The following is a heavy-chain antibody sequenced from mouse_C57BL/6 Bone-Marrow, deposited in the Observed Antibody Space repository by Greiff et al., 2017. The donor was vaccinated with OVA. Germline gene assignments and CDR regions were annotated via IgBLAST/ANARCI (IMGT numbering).Heavy chain of an antibody. J-gene: IGHJ3*01. CDR2: IHPNSGST. Sequence: QVQLQQPGAELVKPGASVKLSCKASGYTFTSYWMHWVKQRPGQGLEWIGMIHPNSGSTNYNEKFKSKATLTVDKSSSTSYMQLSSLTSENSAVYYCARSLRRGFAYWGQGTLVTVSA. CDR1: GYTFTSYW. V-gene: IGHV1-64*01. D-gene: IGHD2-12*01. CDR3: ARSLRRGFAY.